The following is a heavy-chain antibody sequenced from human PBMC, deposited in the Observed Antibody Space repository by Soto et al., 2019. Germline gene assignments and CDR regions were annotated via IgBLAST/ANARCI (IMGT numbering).Heavy chain of an antibody. J-gene: IGHJ3*01. CDR1: GLTFSRYE. CDR3: ATRSGGGGAFDF. D-gene: IGHD3-10*01. CDR2: IHSSATTM. Sequence: EVKLMESGGGLVQPGGSLRLSCAASGLTFSRYEMNWVRQAPGKGLEWIAYIHSSATTMFYADSVKGRFTISRDNAKNSPYLQLNSLSAEDTAVYYCATRSGGGGAFDFWGQGTMVTVSS. V-gene: IGHV3-48*03.